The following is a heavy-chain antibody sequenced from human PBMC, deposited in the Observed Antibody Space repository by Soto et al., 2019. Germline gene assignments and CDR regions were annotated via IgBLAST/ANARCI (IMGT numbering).Heavy chain of an antibody. D-gene: IGHD6-6*01. V-gene: IGHV5-51*01. CDR1: GYSFTSYW. Sequence: PGESLKISCKGSGYSFTSYWIGWVRQMPGKGLEWMGIIYPGDSDTRYSPSFQGQVTISADKSISTAYLQWSSLKASDTAMYYCARARAARAFYYYYGMDVWGQGTTVTVSS. J-gene: IGHJ6*02. CDR3: ARARAARAFYYYYGMDV. CDR2: IYPGDSDT.